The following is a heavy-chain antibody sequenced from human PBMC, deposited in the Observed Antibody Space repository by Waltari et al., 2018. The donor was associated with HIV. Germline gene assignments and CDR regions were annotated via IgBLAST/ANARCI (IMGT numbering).Heavy chain of an antibody. D-gene: IGHD6-19*01. V-gene: IGHV4-39*07. CDR1: GGSISSSSYY. J-gene: IGHJ4*02. CDR3: ARDLGEAVAPD. CDR2: IYYSGST. Sequence: QLQLQESGPGLVKPSETLSLTCTVSGGSISSSSYYWGWIRQPPGKGLEWIGSIYYSGSTYYNPSLKSRVTISVDTSKNQFSLKLSSVTAADTAVYYCARDLGEAVAPDWGQGTLVTVSS.